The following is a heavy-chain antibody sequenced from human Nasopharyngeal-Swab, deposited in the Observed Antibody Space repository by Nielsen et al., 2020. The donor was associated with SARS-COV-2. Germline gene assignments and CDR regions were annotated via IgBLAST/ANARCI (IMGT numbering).Heavy chain of an antibody. CDR2: IIPIFGTA. J-gene: IGHJ3*02. Sequence: SVKVSCKASGGTFSSYAISWVRQAPGQGLEWMGGIIPIFGTANYAQKFQGRVTITADESTSTAYMELCSLRSEDTAVYYCASLGSMVQDAFDIWGQGTMVTVSS. CDR3: ASLGSMVQDAFDI. V-gene: IGHV1-69*13. D-gene: IGHD4/OR15-4a*01. CDR1: GGTFSSYA.